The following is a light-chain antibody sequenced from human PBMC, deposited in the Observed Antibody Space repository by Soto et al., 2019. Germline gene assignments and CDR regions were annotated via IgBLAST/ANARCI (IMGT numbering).Light chain of an antibody. CDR2: GAS. J-gene: IGKJ1*01. CDR3: QQYGSSGT. CDR1: QSVSSD. V-gene: IGKV3-20*01. Sequence: EIVMTQSPVTRSVSPGERATLSCRASQSVSSDLAWYQQKPGQAPRLLIYGASNRATGIPDRFSGSGSGTDFTLTISRLEPEDFAVYYCQQYGSSGTFGQGTKVDIK.